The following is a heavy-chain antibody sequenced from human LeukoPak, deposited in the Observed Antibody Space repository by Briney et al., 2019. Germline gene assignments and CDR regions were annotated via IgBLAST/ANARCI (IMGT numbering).Heavy chain of an antibody. CDR1: GGSISSSSYY. CDR3: AGSRNSYSSSWPYYYYYYYMDV. Sequence: PSETLSLTCTVSGGSISSSSYYWGWIRQPPGTGLEWIGSIYYSGSTYYNPSLKSRVTISVDTSKNQFSLKLSSVTAADTAVYYCAGSRNSYSSSWPYYYYYYYMDVWGKGTTITVSS. D-gene: IGHD6-13*01. CDR2: IYYSGST. V-gene: IGHV4-39*01. J-gene: IGHJ6*03.